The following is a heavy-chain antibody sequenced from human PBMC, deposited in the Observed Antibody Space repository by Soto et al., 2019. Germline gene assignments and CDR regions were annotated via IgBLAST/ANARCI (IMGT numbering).Heavy chain of an antibody. CDR2: ISSSSSYI. V-gene: IGHV3-21*01. D-gene: IGHD2-2*01. CDR3: ARVYCSSTSCYDAFDI. Sequence: GGSLRLSCAASGFTFSSYSMNWVRQAPRKGLEWVSSISSSSSYIYYADSVKGRFTISRDNAKNSLYLQMNSLRAEDTAVYYCARVYCSSTSCYDAFDIWGQGTMVTVSS. CDR1: GFTFSSYS. J-gene: IGHJ3*02.